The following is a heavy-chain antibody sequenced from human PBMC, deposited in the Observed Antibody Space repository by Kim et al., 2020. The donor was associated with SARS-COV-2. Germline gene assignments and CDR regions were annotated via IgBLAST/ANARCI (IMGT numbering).Heavy chain of an antibody. Sequence: GGSLRLSCAASGFTFSSYWMSWVRQAPGKGLEWVANIKQDGSEKYYVDSVKGRFTISRDNAKNSLYLQMNSLRAEDTAVYYCARDQKLWFGELANWGQGTLVTVSS. D-gene: IGHD3-10*01. CDR2: IKQDGSEK. CDR1: GFTFSSYW. V-gene: IGHV3-7*01. CDR3: ARDQKLWFGELAN. J-gene: IGHJ4*02.